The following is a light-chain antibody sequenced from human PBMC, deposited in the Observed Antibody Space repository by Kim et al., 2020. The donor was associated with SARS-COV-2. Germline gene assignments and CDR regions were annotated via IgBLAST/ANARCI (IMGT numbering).Light chain of an antibody. V-gene: IGKV3-20*01. CDR1: QRDISSY. CDR2: GAS. Sequence: LSPGQQTPLPCMASQRDISSYLAWSQQKPGQAPRPLIYGASSRATGIPDRFSGSGSGTVFTLTISRLEPEDFAVYYCQQYGSSPYSFGQGTKLEI. CDR3: QQYGSSPYS. J-gene: IGKJ2*03.